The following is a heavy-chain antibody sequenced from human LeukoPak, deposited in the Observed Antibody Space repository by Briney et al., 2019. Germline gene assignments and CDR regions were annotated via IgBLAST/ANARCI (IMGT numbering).Heavy chain of an antibody. CDR3: ARKSGSSGYYYWSFDY. D-gene: IGHD3-22*01. V-gene: IGHV1-69*06. J-gene: IGHJ4*02. CDR2: IIPIFGTA. CDR1: GGTFSSYA. Sequence: ASVKVSCKASGGTFSSYAISWVRQAPGQGLEWMGGIIPIFGTANYAQKFQGRVTITADKSTSTAYMELSSLRSEDTAVYYCARKSGSSGYYYWSFDYWGQGTLVTVSS.